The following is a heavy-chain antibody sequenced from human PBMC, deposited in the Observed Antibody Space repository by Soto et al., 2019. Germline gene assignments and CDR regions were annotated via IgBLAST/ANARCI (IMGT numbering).Heavy chain of an antibody. Sequence: PSETLSLTCAVYGGSSSGYYWSWIRQPPGKGLEWIGEINHSGSTNYNPSLKSRVTISVDTSKNQFSLKLSSVTAADTAVYYCARGRGYSYGYKYYYGMDVWGQGTTVTVSS. CDR3: ARGRGYSYGYKYYYGMDV. J-gene: IGHJ6*02. CDR1: GGSSSGYY. CDR2: INHSGST. D-gene: IGHD5-18*01. V-gene: IGHV4-34*01.